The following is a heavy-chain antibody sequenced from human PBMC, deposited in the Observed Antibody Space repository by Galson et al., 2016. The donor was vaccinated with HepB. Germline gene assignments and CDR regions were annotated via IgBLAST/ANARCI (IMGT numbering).Heavy chain of an antibody. J-gene: IGHJ6*02. Sequence: SVKVSCKASGYTFTDYYMHWVRQAPGQGLEWLGWINPNSGVTNVARKFQGRVTMTRDTSISTAYMELSRLASDDTAMYFCAREKGDIVGATRHHYYYGMDVWGQGTTVTVSS. CDR3: AREKGDIVGATRHHYYYGMDV. CDR2: INPNSGVT. CDR1: GYTFTDYY. D-gene: IGHD1-26*01. V-gene: IGHV1-2*02.